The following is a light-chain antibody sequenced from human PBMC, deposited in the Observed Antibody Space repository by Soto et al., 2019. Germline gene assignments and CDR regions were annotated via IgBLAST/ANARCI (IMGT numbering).Light chain of an antibody. CDR2: EDI. J-gene: IGLJ2*01. V-gene: IGLV2-23*01. Sequence: QSVLTQPASVSGSLGQSITISCTGTISDVGRYNLVSWYQQHPDKAPKLIIYEDIERPSGVSHRFSGSTSGNTASLTISGLQTEDEAKYFCCSYAGGASVVFGGGTKLTVL. CDR3: CSYAGGASVV. CDR1: ISDVGRYNL.